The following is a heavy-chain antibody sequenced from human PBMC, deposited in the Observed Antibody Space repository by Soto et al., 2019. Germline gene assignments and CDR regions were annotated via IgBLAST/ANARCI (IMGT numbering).Heavy chain of an antibody. Sequence: PGGSLRLSCAASGFTFSSYAMNWVRQAPGKGPEWVSHISVTGDTYYADSVKGRFTISRDNSKNTLFLQMNSLRDEDTAVYYCAKSLSTATSFDYWGQGTPVTVSS. CDR2: ISVTGDT. CDR1: GFTFSSYA. CDR3: AKSLSTATSFDY. V-gene: IGHV3-23*01. J-gene: IGHJ4*02.